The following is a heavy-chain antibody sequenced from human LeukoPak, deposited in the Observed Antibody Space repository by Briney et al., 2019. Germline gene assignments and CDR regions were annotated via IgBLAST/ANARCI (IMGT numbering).Heavy chain of an antibody. CDR1: GLTFSRDA. J-gene: IGHJ4*02. Sequence: GGSLRLSCAASGLTFSRDAMSWGPQAPGEGLEWVSGISGSGGSTYYADSVKGRFTISRDHPKNTLYLQMNSRRADDTPVYYCAKQVLDIVVVPAAIFDYWGQGTLVTVSS. V-gene: IGHV3-23*01. CDR3: AKQVLDIVVVPAAIFDY. CDR2: ISGSGGST. D-gene: IGHD2-2*02.